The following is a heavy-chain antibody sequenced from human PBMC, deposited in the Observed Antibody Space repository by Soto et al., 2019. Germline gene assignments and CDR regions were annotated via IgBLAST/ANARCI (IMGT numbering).Heavy chain of an antibody. CDR1: GYSFTSYG. D-gene: IGHD1-26*01. CDR3: AREGGSYYPERGPHFDY. Sequence: ASVKVSCKASGYSFTSYGISWVRQAPGQGPEWMGWISGHNGNTNHPQSLQGRVTMTTDTSRNTAYMELRSLRSDDTAVYYCAREGGSYYPERGPHFDYWGQGTLVTVSS. CDR2: ISGHNGNT. J-gene: IGHJ4*02. V-gene: IGHV1-18*04.